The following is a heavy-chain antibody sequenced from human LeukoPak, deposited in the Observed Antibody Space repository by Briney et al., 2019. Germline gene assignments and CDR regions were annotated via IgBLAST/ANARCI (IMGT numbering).Heavy chain of an antibody. CDR1: GFTFDDYA. Sequence: GGSLRLSCAASGFTFDDYAMPWVRQAPGKGLEWVSGISWNSGGIGYADSVKGRFTISRDNAKNSLYLQMNSLRAEDTALYYCAKQLGATRVFDYWGQGTLVTVSS. D-gene: IGHD5-12*01. J-gene: IGHJ4*02. V-gene: IGHV3-9*01. CDR2: ISWNSGGI. CDR3: AKQLGATRVFDY.